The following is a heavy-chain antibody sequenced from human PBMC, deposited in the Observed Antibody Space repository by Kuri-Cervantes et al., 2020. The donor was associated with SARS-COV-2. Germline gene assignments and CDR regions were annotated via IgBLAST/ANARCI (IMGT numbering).Heavy chain of an antibody. D-gene: IGHD2-2*01. CDR1: GGSFSGYY. Sequence: SCAVYGGSFSGYYWSWIRQHPGKGLEWIAYIYYSGGNYYHPTLKSRVTLSVDTSKNQFSLKLSSVTAADTAVYYCARRPDQVYWYFDLWGRGTLVTVSS. J-gene: IGHJ2*01. CDR3: ARRPDQVYWYFDL. V-gene: IGHV4-31*02. CDR2: IYYSGGN.